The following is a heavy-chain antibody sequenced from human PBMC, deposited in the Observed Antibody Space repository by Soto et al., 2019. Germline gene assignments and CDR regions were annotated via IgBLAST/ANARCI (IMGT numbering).Heavy chain of an antibody. V-gene: IGHV3-74*01. CDR2: VSSDGSST. CDR3: ARGLPNYSSFES. Sequence: EVQLVESGGGLVQPGESLRLSCAASGFTFSSYWMHWIRQAPGKGLVWVSRVSSDGSSTVYATSVKGRLTISRDNAKNTLYLQMNSLSDKDTAVYYCARGLPNYSSFESWGQGPLVTVSS. CDR1: GFTFSSYW. D-gene: IGHD4-4*01. J-gene: IGHJ4*02.